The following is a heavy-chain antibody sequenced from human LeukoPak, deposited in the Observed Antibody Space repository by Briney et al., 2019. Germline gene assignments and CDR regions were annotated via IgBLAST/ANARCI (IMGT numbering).Heavy chain of an antibody. CDR3: ARDGSGGAYAWFDP. V-gene: IGHV3-33*01. Sequence: GRSLRLPCAASGFTFNNYGFHWVRQAPGKGLEWVAVIWYDGSKTYYVDSVKGRFTISRDNSKNTVYLQMNSLRAEDTAMYYCARDGSGGAYAWFDPWGQGTLVTVSS. J-gene: IGHJ5*02. CDR1: GFTFNNYG. D-gene: IGHD2-15*01. CDR2: IWYDGSKT.